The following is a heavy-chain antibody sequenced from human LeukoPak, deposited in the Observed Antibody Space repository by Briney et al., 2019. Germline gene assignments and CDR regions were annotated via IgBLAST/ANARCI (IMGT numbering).Heavy chain of an antibody. Sequence: GASVKVSCKASGYTFTSYDINWVRQATGQGLGWMGWMNPNSGNTGYAQKFQGRVTITRNTSISTAYMELSSLRSEDTAVYYCARGGVVVVITPNWFDPWGQGTLVTVSS. CDR3: ARGGVVVVITPNWFDP. CDR2: MNPNSGNT. D-gene: IGHD3-22*01. V-gene: IGHV1-8*03. CDR1: GYTFTSYD. J-gene: IGHJ5*02.